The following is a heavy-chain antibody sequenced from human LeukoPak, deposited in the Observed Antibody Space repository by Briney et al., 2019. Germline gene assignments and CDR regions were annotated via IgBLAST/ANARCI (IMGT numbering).Heavy chain of an antibody. CDR1: GFTFDDYG. D-gene: IGHD3-10*01. Sequence: TGGPLRLSCAASGFTFDDYGMSWVRQAPGKGLEWVSGINWNGGSTGYADSVKGRFTISRDNAKNSLYLQMNSLRAEDTALYHCARRSSGSLLVFDYWGQGTLVTVPS. CDR2: INWNGGST. J-gene: IGHJ4*02. V-gene: IGHV3-20*01. CDR3: ARRSSGSLLVFDY.